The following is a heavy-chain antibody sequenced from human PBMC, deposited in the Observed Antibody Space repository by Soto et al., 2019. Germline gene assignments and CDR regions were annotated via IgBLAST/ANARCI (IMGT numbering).Heavy chain of an antibody. J-gene: IGHJ4*02. D-gene: IGHD5-18*01. V-gene: IGHV3-30-3*01. CDR1: GFTFSNYA. CDR3: ARDLGNSSGSFAY. Sequence: GGSLRLSCVASGFTFSNYAMNWVRQAPGKGLEWVAVISYDGSNKYYADSVKGRITISRDNSRNTLYLQMTNLRAEDTAMYYCARDLGNSSGSFAYWGQVPLVTVSS. CDR2: ISYDGSNK.